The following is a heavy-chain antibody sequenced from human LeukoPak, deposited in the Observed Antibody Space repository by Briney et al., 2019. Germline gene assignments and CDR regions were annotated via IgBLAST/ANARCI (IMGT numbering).Heavy chain of an antibody. CDR3: VKDRSPGLEDYDFWSGGFDF. J-gene: IGHJ4*02. V-gene: IGHV3-23*01. CDR1: GFTFSSFI. D-gene: IGHD3-3*01. CDR2: ISGSGGST. Sequence: GGSLRLSCAASGFTFSSFIMSWVRQAPGKGLEWVSAISGSGGSTYYTDSVKGRFTISRDNSKNTLYLQINCLRAEDTAVYYCVKDRSPGLEDYDFWSGGFDFWGQGALVTVSS.